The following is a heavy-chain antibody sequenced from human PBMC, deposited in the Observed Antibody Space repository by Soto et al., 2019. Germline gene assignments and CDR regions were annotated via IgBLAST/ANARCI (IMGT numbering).Heavy chain of an antibody. Sequence: EVQLEESGGALVQPGRSLRLSCAASGFTFDDYAMHWVRQVLGKGLEWVSSISWNSGNIGYADSVKGRFTTSRDNAKKSLYLQMNSLRPEDTAVYYCVRSKGGYSYGTPFDYWGQGTMVTVSS. CDR1: GFTFDDYA. CDR3: VRSKGGYSYGTPFDY. CDR2: ISWNSGNI. V-gene: IGHV3-9*01. D-gene: IGHD5-18*01. J-gene: IGHJ4*02.